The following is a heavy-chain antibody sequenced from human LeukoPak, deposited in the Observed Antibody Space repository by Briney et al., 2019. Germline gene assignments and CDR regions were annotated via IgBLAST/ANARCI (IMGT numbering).Heavy chain of an antibody. CDR1: GGSFSSNY. Sequence: PSETLSLTCTVSGGSFSSNYWGYIRRPPGKGLEWIGCIYFSGSTNYNPSLKSRVTISVDTSKNQFSLRLRYVTAADTAVYYCAREDTPMVNPFDYWGQGTLVTVSS. J-gene: IGHJ4*02. CDR3: AREDTPMVNPFDY. V-gene: IGHV4-59*12. CDR2: IYFSGST. D-gene: IGHD5-18*01.